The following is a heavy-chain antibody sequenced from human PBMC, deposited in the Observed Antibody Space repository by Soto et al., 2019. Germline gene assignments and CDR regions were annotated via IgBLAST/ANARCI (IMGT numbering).Heavy chain of an antibody. J-gene: IGHJ4*02. CDR3: AKDQATYYDILTGYSNFDY. CDR1: GFTFSSYG. V-gene: IGHV3-30*18. D-gene: IGHD3-9*01. CDR2: ISYDGSNK. Sequence: QVQLVESGGGVVQPGRSLRLSCAASGFTFSSYGMHWVRQAPGKGLEWVAVISYDGSNKYYADSVKGRFTISRDNSKNTLYLQMNSLRAEDTAVYYCAKDQATYYDILTGYSNFDYWGQGTLVTVSS.